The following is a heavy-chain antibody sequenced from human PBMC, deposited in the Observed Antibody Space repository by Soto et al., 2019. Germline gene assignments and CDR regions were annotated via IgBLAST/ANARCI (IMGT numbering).Heavy chain of an antibody. D-gene: IGHD2-2*01. Sequence: PGGSLRLSCAASGFTVSSNYMSWVRQAPGKGLEWVSVIYSGGSTYYADSVKGRFTISRDNSKNTLYLQMNSLRAEDTAVYYCARDRVIGVVPAVYYYGMDVWGQGTTVTVSS. CDR2: IYSGGST. V-gene: IGHV3-53*01. CDR3: ARDRVIGVVPAVYYYGMDV. CDR1: GFTVSSNY. J-gene: IGHJ6*02.